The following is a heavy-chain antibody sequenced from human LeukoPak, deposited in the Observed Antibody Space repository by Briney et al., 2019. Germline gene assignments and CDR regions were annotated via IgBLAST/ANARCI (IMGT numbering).Heavy chain of an antibody. J-gene: IGHJ4*02. CDR2: IHSDGSDT. Sequence: GGSLRLSCAASGFIFSSYWMHWVRQAPGKGLVWVSRIHSDGSDTTYAASVKGRFTISRDNAKNTLYLQMTGLRDEDAAVYYCARGRSSSSWSDYWGQGTLVTVSS. D-gene: IGHD6-13*01. CDR3: ARGRSSSSWSDY. V-gene: IGHV3-74*01. CDR1: GFIFSSYW.